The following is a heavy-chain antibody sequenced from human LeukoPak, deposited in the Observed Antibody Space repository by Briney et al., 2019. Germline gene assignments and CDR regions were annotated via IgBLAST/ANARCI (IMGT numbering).Heavy chain of an antibody. CDR1: GFTFSSYA. Sequence: GGSLRLSCAASGFTFSSYAMSWVRQAPGKGLEWVSAISGSGGSTYYADSVKGRFTISRDNSKNTQYLQMNSLRAEDTAVYYCAKGRNQWELLPEFDYWGQGTLVTVSS. J-gene: IGHJ4*02. CDR3: AKGRNQWELLPEFDY. V-gene: IGHV3-23*01. CDR2: ISGSGGST. D-gene: IGHD1-26*01.